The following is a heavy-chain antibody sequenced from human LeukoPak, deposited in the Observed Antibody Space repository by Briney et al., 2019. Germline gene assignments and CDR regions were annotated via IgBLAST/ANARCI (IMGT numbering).Heavy chain of an antibody. CDR1: GGSISRGGYS. D-gene: IGHD3-16*01. CDR3: ARAGGDYVGYYYGMDV. J-gene: IGHJ6*02. Sequence: SETQSLTCAVSGGSISRGGYSWSWIRQPPGKGLEWIGYIYHSGSTYYNPSLKSRVTISVDRSKNQFSLKLSSVTAADTAVYYCARAGGDYVGYYYGMDVWGQGTTVTVSS. V-gene: IGHV4-30-2*01. CDR2: IYHSGST.